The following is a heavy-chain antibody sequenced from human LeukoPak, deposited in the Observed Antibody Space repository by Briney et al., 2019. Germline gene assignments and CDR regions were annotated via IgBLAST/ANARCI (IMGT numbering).Heavy chain of an antibody. CDR2: IKSKTDGGTT. D-gene: IGHD1-1*01. CDR1: GFTFSNAW. Sequence: GGSLRLSCAASGFTFSNAWMSWVRQAPGKGLGWVGRIKSKTDGGTTDYAAPVKGRFTVSRDDSKNTLYLQMNSLKTEDTAVYYCTTGLWNQPFDYWGQGTLVTVSS. J-gene: IGHJ4*02. V-gene: IGHV3-15*01. CDR3: TTGLWNQPFDY.